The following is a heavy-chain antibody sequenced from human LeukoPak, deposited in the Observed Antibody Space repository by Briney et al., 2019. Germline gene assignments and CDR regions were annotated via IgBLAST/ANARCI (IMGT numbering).Heavy chain of an antibody. D-gene: IGHD3-3*01. Sequence: ASVKVSCKASGYTFTSYGISWVRQAPGQGLEWMGWMNPNSGNTGYAQKFQGRVTMTRNTSISTAYMELSSLRSEDTAVYYCARTYYDFWSGYYTLDYWGQGTLVTVSS. CDR1: GYTFTSYG. V-gene: IGHV1-8*02. CDR3: ARTYYDFWSGYYTLDY. CDR2: MNPNSGNT. J-gene: IGHJ4*02.